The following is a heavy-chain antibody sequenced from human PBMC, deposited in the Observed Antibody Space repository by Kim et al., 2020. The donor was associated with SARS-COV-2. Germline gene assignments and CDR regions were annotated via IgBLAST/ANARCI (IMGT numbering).Heavy chain of an antibody. V-gene: IGHV3-30*07. J-gene: IGHJ2*01. CDR3: ARDYGGNSGWYFDL. D-gene: IGHD4-17*01. Sequence: ASVKGRFTISREHSKNTLYLQMNSLRAEDTAVYYCARDYGGNSGWYFDLWGRGTLVTVSS.